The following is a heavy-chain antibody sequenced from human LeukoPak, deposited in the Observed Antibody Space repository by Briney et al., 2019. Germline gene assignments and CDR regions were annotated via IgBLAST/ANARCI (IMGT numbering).Heavy chain of an antibody. CDR1: GGSFSGYY. V-gene: IGHV4-34*01. J-gene: IGHJ6*03. D-gene: IGHD2-2*01. Sequence: PSETLSLTCAVYGGSFSGYYWSWIRQPPGKGLEWIGEINHSGSTNYNPSLKSRVTISVDTSKNQFSPKLSSVTAADTAVYYCARGHYVVVPAGDLYYYYYMDVWGKGTTVTVSS. CDR3: ARGHYVVVPAGDLYYYYYMDV. CDR2: INHSGST.